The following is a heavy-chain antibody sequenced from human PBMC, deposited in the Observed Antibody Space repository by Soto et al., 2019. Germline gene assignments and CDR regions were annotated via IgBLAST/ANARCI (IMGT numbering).Heavy chain of an antibody. CDR2: INPSGGST. CDR1: GYTFTTYY. Sequence: APVKVSCKGSGYTFTTYYMHWVRQAPGQGLEWMGIINPSGGSTSYAQKFQGRVTMTRDTSTSTVYMELSSLRSEDTAVYYCARPSPTKWEPNGAFDIWGQGTMVTVSS. J-gene: IGHJ3*02. V-gene: IGHV1-46*01. D-gene: IGHD1-26*01. CDR3: ARPSPTKWEPNGAFDI.